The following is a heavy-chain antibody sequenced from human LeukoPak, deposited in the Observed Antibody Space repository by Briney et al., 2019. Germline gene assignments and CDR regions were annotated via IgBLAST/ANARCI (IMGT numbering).Heavy chain of an antibody. J-gene: IGHJ4*02. CDR2: IYTSGST. CDR3: ARDANIYSSSSLFDY. D-gene: IGHD6-6*01. Sequence: PSETLSLTCTVSGGSISSGSYYWSWIRQPAGKGLEWIGRIYTSGSTNYNPSLKSRVTISVDTSENQFSLKLSSVTAADTAVYYWARDANIYSSSSLFDYWGQGTLVTVSS. V-gene: IGHV4-61*02. CDR1: GGSISSGSYY.